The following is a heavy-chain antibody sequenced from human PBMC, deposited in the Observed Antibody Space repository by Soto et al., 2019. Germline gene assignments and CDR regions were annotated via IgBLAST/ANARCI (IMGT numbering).Heavy chain of an antibody. J-gene: IGHJ6*02. CDR3: ARNGGNYYDSSGYYYKSYYYYGMDV. Sequence: SQTLSLTCAISGDSVSSNSAAWNWIRQSPARGLEWLGRTYYRSKWYNDYAVSVKSRITINPDTSKNQFSLQLNSVTPEDTAVYYCARNGGNYYDSSGYYYKSYYYYGMDVWGQGTTVTVSS. V-gene: IGHV6-1*01. D-gene: IGHD3-22*01. CDR2: TYYRSKWYN. CDR1: GDSVSSNSAA.